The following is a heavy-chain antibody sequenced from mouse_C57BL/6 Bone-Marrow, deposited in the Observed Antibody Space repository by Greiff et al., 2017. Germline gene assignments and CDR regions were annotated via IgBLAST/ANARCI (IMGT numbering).Heavy chain of an antibody. CDR2: INPSSGYT. V-gene: IGHV1-7*01. Sequence: QVQLQQSGAELAKPGASVKLSCKASGYTFTSYWMHWVKQRPGQGLEWIGYINPSSGYTKYNQKFKDKATLTADKSSSTAYMQLSSLTYEDSAGYYCASLRLLRLYFDYWGQGTTLTVSS. D-gene: IGHD1-1*01. J-gene: IGHJ2*01. CDR1: GYTFTSYW. CDR3: ASLRLLRLYFDY.